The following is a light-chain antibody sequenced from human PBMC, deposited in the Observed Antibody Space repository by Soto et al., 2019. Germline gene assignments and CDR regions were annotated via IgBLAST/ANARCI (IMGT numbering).Light chain of an antibody. J-gene: IGKJ1*01. CDR1: QGINNY. V-gene: IGKV1-27*01. CDR3: QKYDNAPWT. CDR2: AAS. Sequence: DIQRTQSPSSLSASVGDRVTITCRASQGINNYFAWYQQRPGKVPRLLIYAASTLQSGVPSRFSGSVSGTDFTLTISSLQPEAVATYYCQKYDNAPWTFGQGTKVDIK.